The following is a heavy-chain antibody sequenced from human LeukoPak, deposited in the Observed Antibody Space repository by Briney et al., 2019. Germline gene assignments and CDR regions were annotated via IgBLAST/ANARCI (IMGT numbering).Heavy chain of an antibody. D-gene: IGHD3-10*01. CDR3: ARDQMVRGVYTPGDY. V-gene: IGHV4-39*07. CDR1: GGSISSSSYY. J-gene: IGHJ4*02. Sequence: PSETLSLTCTVSGGSISSSSYYWGWIRQPPGKGLEWIGSIYYSGSTYYNPSLKSRVTISVDTSKNQFSLKLSSVTAADTAVYYCARDQMVRGVYTPGDYWGQGTLVTVSS. CDR2: IYYSGST.